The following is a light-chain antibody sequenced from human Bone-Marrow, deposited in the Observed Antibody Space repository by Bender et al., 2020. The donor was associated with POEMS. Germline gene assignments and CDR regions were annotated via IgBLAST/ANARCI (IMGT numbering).Light chain of an antibody. CDR3: SSWDDSLNGWV. CDR1: SSNFGNNA. CDR2: SNN. V-gene: IGLV1-44*01. J-gene: IGLJ3*02. Sequence: GTPGQSVTISCSGTSSNFGNNAANWYQHVPGTAPKLLIYSNNQRPSGVPDRFSASTSGTSASLAISGLHSDDEADYYCSSWDDSLNGWVCGGETKLTVL.